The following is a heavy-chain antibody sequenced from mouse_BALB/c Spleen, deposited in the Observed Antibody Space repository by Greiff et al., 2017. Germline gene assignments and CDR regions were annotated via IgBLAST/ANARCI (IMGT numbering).Heavy chain of an antibody. CDR3: ARTELYYYAMDE. J-gene: IGHJ4*01. D-gene: IGHD4-1*01. CDR1: GFSFRSFG. CDR2: LSSGSSTI. V-gene: IGHV5-17*02. Sequence: VMVVESGGGLVQPGGSRSLSCAASGFSFRSFGMHWVRQAPEKGLEWVAYLSSGSSTIYYADTVKGRFTISRDNPKNTLFLQMTSLRSEDTAMYDCARTELYYYAMDEWGQGTTVT.